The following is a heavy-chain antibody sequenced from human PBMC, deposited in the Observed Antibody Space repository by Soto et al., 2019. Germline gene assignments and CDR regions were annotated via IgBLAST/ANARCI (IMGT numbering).Heavy chain of an antibody. D-gene: IGHD2-15*01. CDR2: ISYDGSNK. J-gene: IGHJ4*02. V-gene: IGHV3-30-3*01. CDR3: AREVVVVERGVDY. CDR1: GFTFSSYA. Sequence: GGSLRLSCAASGFTFSSYAMHWVRQAPGKGLEWVAVISYDGSNKYYADSVKGRFTISRDNSKNTLYLQMNSLRAEDTAVYYCAREVVVVERGVDYWGQGTLVTVSS.